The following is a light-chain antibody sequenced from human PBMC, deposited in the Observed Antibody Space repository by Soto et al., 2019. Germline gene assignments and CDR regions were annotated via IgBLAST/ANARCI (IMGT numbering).Light chain of an antibody. CDR2: DAS. CDR1: QSISSW. V-gene: IGKV1-5*01. Sequence: DIQVTQSPSTLSGAVGESGSSTCRASQSISSWLVWYQQKPGKAPKLLIYDASSLESGVPSRFSGSGSGTEITLTISSLQPDDFATYYCKQYNSYLTWTFGQGTKVDIK. CDR3: KQYNSYLTWT. J-gene: IGKJ1*01.